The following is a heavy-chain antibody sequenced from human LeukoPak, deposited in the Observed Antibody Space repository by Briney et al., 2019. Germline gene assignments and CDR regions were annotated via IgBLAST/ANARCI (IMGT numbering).Heavy chain of an antibody. Sequence: ASVKVSCKASGYTFTGYYMHWVRQAPGQGLEWMGRINPNSGGTNYAQKFQGRVTMTRDTSTSTVYMELSSLRSEDTAVYYCATDYYDSSQWGQGTLVTVSS. V-gene: IGHV1-2*06. D-gene: IGHD3-22*01. CDR2: INPNSGGT. J-gene: IGHJ4*02. CDR3: ATDYYDSSQ. CDR1: GYTFTGYY.